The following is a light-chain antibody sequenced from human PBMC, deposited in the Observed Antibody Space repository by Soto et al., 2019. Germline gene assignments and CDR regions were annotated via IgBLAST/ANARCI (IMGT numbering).Light chain of an antibody. J-gene: IGKJ1*01. Sequence: AIQMTQSPSSLSASVGDRVTITCRASQGIRNDLGWYQQKPGKAPKVQIYAASSLLSGVPSRFSGSGSGTDFTLTISSLQPEDFATYYCLQNYNYPWTFGQGTKVDIK. V-gene: IGKV1-6*01. CDR3: LQNYNYPWT. CDR2: AAS. CDR1: QGIRND.